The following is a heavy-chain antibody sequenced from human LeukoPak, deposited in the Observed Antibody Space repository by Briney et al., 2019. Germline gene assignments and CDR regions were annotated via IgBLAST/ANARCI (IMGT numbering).Heavy chain of an antibody. CDR3: AREGGYFDFDY. CDR2: IIPIFGTA. J-gene: IGHJ4*02. D-gene: IGHD3-22*01. V-gene: IGHV1-69*05. CDR1: GGTFSSYA. Sequence: ASVKVSCKASGGTFSSYAISWVRQAPGQGLEWMGRIIPIFGTANYAQKFQGRVTITTDESTSTAYMELSSLRSEDTAGYYCAREGGYFDFDYGGQGTLVTVSS.